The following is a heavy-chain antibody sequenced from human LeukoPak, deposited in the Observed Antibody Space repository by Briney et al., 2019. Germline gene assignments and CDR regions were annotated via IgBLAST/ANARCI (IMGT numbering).Heavy chain of an antibody. Sequence: GGSLRLSCAASGFTFSSYGMSWVRQAPGEGLEWVSAISGSGGSTYYADSMKGRFTISRDNSKNTLYLQMNSLRAEDTAVYYCARESPIVGGNGGAFDIWGQGTMVTVSS. J-gene: IGHJ3*02. CDR2: ISGSGGST. D-gene: IGHD1-26*01. CDR3: ARESPIVGGNGGAFDI. V-gene: IGHV3-23*01. CDR1: GFTFSSYG.